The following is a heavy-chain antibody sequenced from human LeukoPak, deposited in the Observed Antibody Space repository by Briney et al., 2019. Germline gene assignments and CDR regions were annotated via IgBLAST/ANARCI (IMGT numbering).Heavy chain of an antibody. J-gene: IGHJ4*02. CDR1: GGTFSSYA. CDR2: IIPFFGTP. V-gene: IGHV1-69*13. CDR3: ARPKTYYYEDTDLKVWVRGPLDY. Sequence: SVTVSCTASGGTFSSYALSWVRQAPGQGLEWMGGIIPFFGTPNYAQRFQDRVTISADESTSTFYMELRSLRSEDTAVYYCARPKTYYYEDTDLKVWVRGPLDYWGQGTLVTVSS. D-gene: IGHD3-22*01.